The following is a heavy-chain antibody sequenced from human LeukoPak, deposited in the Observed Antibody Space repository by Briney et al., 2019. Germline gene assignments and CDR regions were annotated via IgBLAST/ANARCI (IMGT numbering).Heavy chain of an antibody. CDR3: ARRYFDWLSSSNFDY. CDR1: GYSFTSYW. J-gene: IGHJ4*02. Sequence: GESLKISCQGSGYSFTSYWIAWVRQMPGKGLEWMGIIYPGDSDTRYSPSFQGQVTISADNSISTAYLQWSSLKASDTAMYYCARRYFDWLSSSNFDYWGQGTLVTVSS. V-gene: IGHV5-51*01. CDR2: IYPGDSDT. D-gene: IGHD3-9*01.